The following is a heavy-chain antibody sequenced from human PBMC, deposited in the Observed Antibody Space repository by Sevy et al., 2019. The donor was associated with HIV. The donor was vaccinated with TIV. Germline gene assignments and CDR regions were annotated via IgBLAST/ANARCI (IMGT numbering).Heavy chain of an antibody. CDR2: ISSTSSTI. J-gene: IGHJ6*02. Sequence: GGSPRLSCAASGFTFSSYSMNWVRQAPGKGLEWISYISSTSSTIYYADSVKGRFTISRDNAKNSLYLQMNSLRAEDTAVYYCARNGGYADYGMDVWGQGTTVTVSS. CDR3: ARNGGYADYGMDV. CDR1: GFTFSSYS. D-gene: IGHD5-12*01. V-gene: IGHV3-48*01.